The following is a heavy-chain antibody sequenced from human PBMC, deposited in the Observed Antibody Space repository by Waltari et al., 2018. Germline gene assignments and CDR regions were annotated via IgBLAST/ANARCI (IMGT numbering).Heavy chain of an antibody. V-gene: IGHV3-23*01. J-gene: IGHJ1*01. D-gene: IGHD1-20*01. Sequence: EVQLLESGGGLVQPGGSLRLSCQASGFTSVTHAINWVRQAPGKGLEWVSSISVSDATYYADSVKGRFTISRDYSDNTVYLQMDSLRADDTAVYFCAKPFYNWDDPLHSWGQGTPVTVSS. CDR2: ISVSDAT. CDR1: GFTSVTHA. CDR3: AKPFYNWDDPLHS.